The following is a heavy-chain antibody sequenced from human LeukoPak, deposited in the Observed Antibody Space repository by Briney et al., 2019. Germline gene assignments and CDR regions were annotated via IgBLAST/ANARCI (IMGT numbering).Heavy chain of an antibody. CDR3: ARGGYSYTGFDY. V-gene: IGHV4-59*10. D-gene: IGHD5-18*01. Sequence: SETLSLTCAVYGGSFSGYYWSWIRQPAGKGLEWIGRIYTSGSTNYNPSLKSRVTISVDTSKNQFSLKLSSVTAADTAVYYCARGGYSYTGFDYWGQGTLVTVSS. CDR1: GGSFSGYY. J-gene: IGHJ4*02. CDR2: IYTSGST.